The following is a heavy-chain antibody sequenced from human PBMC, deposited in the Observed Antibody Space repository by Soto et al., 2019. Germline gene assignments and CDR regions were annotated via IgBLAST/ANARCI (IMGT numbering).Heavy chain of an antibody. CDR1: GGSFSGYY. CDR3: ATAPSSGDAFDI. CDR2: IDHSGST. V-gene: IGHV4-34*01. Sequence: QVQLQQWGAGLLKPSETLSLTCAVYGGSFSGYYWSWIRQPPGKGLEWIGEIDHSGSTNYNPSLKSRVTISVDTSKNQFSLKLSSVTAADTAVYYCATAPSSGDAFDIWGQGTMVTVSS. J-gene: IGHJ3*02.